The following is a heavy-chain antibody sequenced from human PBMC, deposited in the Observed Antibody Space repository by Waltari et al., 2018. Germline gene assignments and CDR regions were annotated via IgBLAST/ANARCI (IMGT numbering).Heavy chain of an antibody. Sequence: QLQLQESGPGLVKPSETLSLTCTVSGGSISSSSYYWGWIRKPPGKGLEWIGSIYYSGSTYYNPSLKSRVTISVDTSKNQFSLKLSSVTAADTAVYYCARGITILGVVNPGWFDPWGQGTLVTVSS. J-gene: IGHJ5*02. CDR2: IYYSGST. V-gene: IGHV4-39*07. D-gene: IGHD3-3*01. CDR1: GGSISSSSYY. CDR3: ARGITILGVVNPGWFDP.